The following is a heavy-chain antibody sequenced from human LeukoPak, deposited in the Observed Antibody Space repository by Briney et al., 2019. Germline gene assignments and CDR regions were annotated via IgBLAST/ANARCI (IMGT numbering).Heavy chain of an antibody. V-gene: IGHV4-59*01. D-gene: IGHD1-26*01. J-gene: IGHJ4*02. CDR1: NDSINDSY. CDR2: ISNSGTT. CDR3: ARGGRNFDY. Sequence: SETLSLTCTVSNDSINDSYWTWIRQPPGKRLEWIGYISNSGTTKYNHSLKSLVTISVETSNNQISLRLRSVTAADTAVYFCARGGRNFDYWGQGTLVTVSS.